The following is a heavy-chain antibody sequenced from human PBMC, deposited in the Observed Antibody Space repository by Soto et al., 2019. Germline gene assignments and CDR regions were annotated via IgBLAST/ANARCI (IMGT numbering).Heavy chain of an antibody. CDR1: GFAFSAYA. V-gene: IGHV3-23*01. CDR2: ISGSGGST. D-gene: IGHD3-10*01. Sequence: EVQLLESGGGLVQPGGSLRLSCAASGFAFSAYAMSWVRQAPGKGLEWVSAISGSGGSTYYADSVKGRFTISRDNSKNTLYLQMNSLRAEDTAVYYCAKCMTGMVQDPIDYWGQGTLVTVSS. CDR3: AKCMTGMVQDPIDY. J-gene: IGHJ4*02.